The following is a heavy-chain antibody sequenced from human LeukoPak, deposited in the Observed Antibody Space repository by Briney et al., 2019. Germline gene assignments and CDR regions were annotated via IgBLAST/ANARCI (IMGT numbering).Heavy chain of an antibody. CDR3: AKWPEGATPKFHY. D-gene: IGHD1-26*01. CDR2: ISGSGGVT. Sequence: PGGSLRLSCSASGFTFGTYAMSWVRQAPGKGLEWVSTISGSGGVTYYPDSVRGRFTISRDNSKNTLHLQMDHLRAEDTAIYYCAKWPEGATPKFHYWGQGTLVTVSS. J-gene: IGHJ4*02. V-gene: IGHV3-23*01. CDR1: GFTFGTYA.